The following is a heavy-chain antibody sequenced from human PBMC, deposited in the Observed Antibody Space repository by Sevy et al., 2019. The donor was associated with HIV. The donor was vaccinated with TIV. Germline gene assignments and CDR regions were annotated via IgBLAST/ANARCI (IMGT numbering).Heavy chain of an antibody. CDR3: AGENAWGRGYS. Sequence: SENLSLTCTVSGGSITSLYWSWIRQPPGKGLEWIANIYYNGHINYNPSLKSRVTLSLDTSKNQCSLRLSAVPAADTAMYYCAGENAWGRGYSWGQGTLVTVSS. CDR1: GGSITSLY. D-gene: IGHD1-26*01. J-gene: IGHJ4*02. CDR2: IYYNGHI. V-gene: IGHV4-59*08.